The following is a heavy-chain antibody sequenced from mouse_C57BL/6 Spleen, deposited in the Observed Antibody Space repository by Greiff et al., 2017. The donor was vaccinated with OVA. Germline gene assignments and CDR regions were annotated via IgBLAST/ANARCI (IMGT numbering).Heavy chain of an antibody. Sequence: EVNVVESGGGLVKPGGSLKLSCAASGFTFSSYTMSWVRQTPEKRLEWVATISGGGGNTYYPDSVKGRFTISRDNAKNTLYLQMSSLRSEDTALYYCARGYDDYFDYWGQGTTLTVSS. J-gene: IGHJ2*01. D-gene: IGHD2-14*01. CDR3: ARGYDDYFDY. V-gene: IGHV5-9*01. CDR1: GFTFSSYT. CDR2: ISGGGGNT.